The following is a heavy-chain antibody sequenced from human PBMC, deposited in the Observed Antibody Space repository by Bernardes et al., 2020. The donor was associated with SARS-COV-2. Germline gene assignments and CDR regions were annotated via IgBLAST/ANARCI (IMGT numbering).Heavy chain of an antibody. CDR2: IAHDGSNK. D-gene: IGHD3-22*01. CDR3: AKAAVDYFDGSGPVDY. CDR1: GFIFRSYG. V-gene: IGHV3-30*18. J-gene: IGHJ4*02. Sequence: GGSLRLSCAASGFIFRSYGMHWVRQAAGKGLEWVAFIAHDGSNKYYADSVKGRFTISRDNSKNTLWLQMNSLRAEDTSVYYCAKAAVDYFDGSGPVDYWGQGALVTVSS.